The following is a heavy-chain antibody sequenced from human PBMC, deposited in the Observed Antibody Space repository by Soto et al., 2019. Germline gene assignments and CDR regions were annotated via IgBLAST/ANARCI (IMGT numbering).Heavy chain of an antibody. V-gene: IGHV4-31*03. CDR3: ARVRLDDFWSGYIYYHYYMDV. CDR2: IYYSGST. CDR1: GGSISSGGYY. Sequence: SETLSLTCTVSGGSISSGGYYWSWIRQHPGKGLEWIGYIYYSGSTYYNPSLKSRVTISVDTSKNQFSLKLSSVTAADTAVYYCARVRLDDFWSGYIYYHYYMDVWGKGTTVTVSS. D-gene: IGHD3-3*01. J-gene: IGHJ6*03.